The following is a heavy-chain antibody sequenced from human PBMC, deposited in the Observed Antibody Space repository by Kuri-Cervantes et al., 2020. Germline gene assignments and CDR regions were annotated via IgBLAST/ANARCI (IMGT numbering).Heavy chain of an antibody. V-gene: IGHV3-33*01. J-gene: IGHJ4*02. CDR3: ARECGGHPNYFDY. Sequence: GESLKISCAASGFTFSSYGMHWVRQAPGKGLEWVAVIWYDGSNKYYADSVKGRFTISRDNSKDTLYLQMNSLRAEDTAVYYCARECGGHPNYFDYWGQGTLVTVSS. D-gene: IGHD2-21*01. CDR2: IWYDGSNK. CDR1: GFTFSSYG.